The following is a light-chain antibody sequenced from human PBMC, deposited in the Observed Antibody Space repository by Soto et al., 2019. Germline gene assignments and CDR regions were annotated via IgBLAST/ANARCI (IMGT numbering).Light chain of an antibody. CDR1: HSLSSN. CDR2: AAS. Sequence: EVVMTQSPATLSVSPGERVTLSCRASHSLSSNLAWYQHKPGQSPRLLIYAASTRATGVPARFSASGSGTEFTLTISSLQSEDLAVYYCQQSGGTFGQGTKVET. J-gene: IGKJ1*01. CDR3: QQSGGT. V-gene: IGKV3-15*01.